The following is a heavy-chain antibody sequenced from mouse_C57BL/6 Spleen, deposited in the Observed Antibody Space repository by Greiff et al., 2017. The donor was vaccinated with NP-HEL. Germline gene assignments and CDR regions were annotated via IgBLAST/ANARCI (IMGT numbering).Heavy chain of an antibody. CDR2: IDPSDSYT. V-gene: IGHV1-59*01. D-gene: IGHD1-1*01. J-gene: IGHJ2*01. CDR1: GYTFTSYW. CDR3: ALITTVVGDY. Sequence: QVQLQQPGAELVRPGTSVKLSCKASGYTFTSYWMHWVKQRPGQGLEWIGVIDPSDSYTNYNQKFKGKATLTVDTSSSTAYMQLGSLTSEDSAVYYCALITTVVGDYWGQGTTLTVSS.